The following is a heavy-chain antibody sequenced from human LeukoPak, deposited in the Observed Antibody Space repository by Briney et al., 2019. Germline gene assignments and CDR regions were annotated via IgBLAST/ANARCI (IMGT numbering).Heavy chain of an antibody. Sequence: LPGGSLRLSCAASGFTFSSYAMNWVRQAPGKGLEWVANIKQDGSEKYYVDSVKGRFTISRDNSKNTLYLQMNSLRAEDTAVYYCAKGGYYDSSDYWGQGTLVTVSS. CDR2: IKQDGSEK. D-gene: IGHD3-22*01. CDR1: GFTFSSYA. CDR3: AKGGYYDSSDY. V-gene: IGHV3-7*03. J-gene: IGHJ4*02.